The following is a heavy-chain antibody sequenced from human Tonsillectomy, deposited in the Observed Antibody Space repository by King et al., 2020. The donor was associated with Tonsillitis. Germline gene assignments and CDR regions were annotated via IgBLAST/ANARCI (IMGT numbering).Heavy chain of an antibody. Sequence: VQLVESGGGLVKPGGSLRLSCAASGFTFSSYSMNWVRQAPGKGLEWFSSISSSIPYIYYADPVKGRFTNSRDNAKNSLYLQMNSLRAEDTAVYYCARESDAFDIWGQGTMVTVSS. J-gene: IGHJ3*02. CDR1: GFTFSSYS. V-gene: IGHV3-21*01. CDR3: ARESDAFDI. CDR2: ISSSIPYI.